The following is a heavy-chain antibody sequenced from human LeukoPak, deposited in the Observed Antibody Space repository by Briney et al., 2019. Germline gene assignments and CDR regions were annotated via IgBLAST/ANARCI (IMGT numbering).Heavy chain of an antibody. D-gene: IGHD3-3*01. CDR1: GFTFSSYA. V-gene: IGHV3-30-3*01. Sequence: GGSLRLSCAASGFTFSSYAMHWVRQAPGKGLEWVAVISYDGSNKYYADSVKGRFTISRDNSKNTLYLQMNSLRAEDTAVYYCAREGSDPSQVIIHFDYWGQGTLVTVSS. CDR3: AREGSDPSQVIIHFDY. J-gene: IGHJ4*02. CDR2: ISYDGSNK.